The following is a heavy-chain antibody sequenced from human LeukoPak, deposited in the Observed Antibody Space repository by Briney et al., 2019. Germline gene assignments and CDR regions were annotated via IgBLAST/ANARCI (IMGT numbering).Heavy chain of an antibody. V-gene: IGHV3-23*01. CDR1: RFTFSTYA. J-gene: IGHJ6*03. Sequence: GGSLRLSCAASRFTFSTYAMSWVRQAPGKGLEWVSAISGSGGSAYYADSVKGRFTISRDNSKNTLYLQMNSLRAEDTAVYYCAKEVPITINYMGVWGKGTTVTVSS. CDR3: AKEVPITINYMGV. CDR2: ISGSGGSA. D-gene: IGHD3-3*01.